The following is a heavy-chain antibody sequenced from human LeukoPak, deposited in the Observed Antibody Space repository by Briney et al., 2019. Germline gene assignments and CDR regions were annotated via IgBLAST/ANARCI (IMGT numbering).Heavy chain of an antibody. CDR2: MYYGGNT. Sequence: SETLSLTCTVSGGSISSNNYYWGWIRQPPGKGLEWIGSMYYGGNTYYNPSLKSRVTMSADTSKNQFSLKLNSVTAADTAVYYCARVLIISNWFDPWGQGTLVTVSP. CDR1: GGSISSNNYY. CDR3: ARVLIISNWFDP. V-gene: IGHV4-39*01. D-gene: IGHD3-3*01. J-gene: IGHJ5*02.